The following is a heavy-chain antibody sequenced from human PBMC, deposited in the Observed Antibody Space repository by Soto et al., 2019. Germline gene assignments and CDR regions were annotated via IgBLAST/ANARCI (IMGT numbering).Heavy chain of an antibody. CDR2: ISYDGSNK. J-gene: IGHJ5*02. Sequence: GGSLRLSCAASGFTFSSYGMHWVRQAPGKGLEWVAVISYDGSNKYYADSVKGRFTISRDNSKNTLYMQMDSLRLGDTGVYYCARDGLPDDFRSGGYWFDPWGQGTQVTVSS. V-gene: IGHV3-30*03. CDR3: ARDGLPDDFRSGGYWFDP. CDR1: GFTFSSYG. D-gene: IGHD3-3*01.